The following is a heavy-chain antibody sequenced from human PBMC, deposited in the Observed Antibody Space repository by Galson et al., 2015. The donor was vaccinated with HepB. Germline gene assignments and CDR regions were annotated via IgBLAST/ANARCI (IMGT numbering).Heavy chain of an antibody. V-gene: IGHV1-69*13. CDR2: IIPIFGTA. J-gene: IGHJ6*02. CDR1: GGTFSSYA. D-gene: IGHD3-10*01. Sequence: SVKVSCKASGGTFSSYAISWVRQAPGQGLEWMGGIIPIFGTANYAQKFQGRVTITADESTSTAYMELSSLRSEDTAVYYCAREDYGSGSKDYYYGMDVWGQGTTVTVSS. CDR3: AREDYGSGSKDYYYGMDV.